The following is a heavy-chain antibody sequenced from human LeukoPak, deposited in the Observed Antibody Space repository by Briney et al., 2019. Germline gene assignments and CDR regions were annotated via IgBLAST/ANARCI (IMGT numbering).Heavy chain of an antibody. Sequence: GGSLRLSCAASGFTFSSYAMSWVRQAPGKGLEWVSAISGSGGSTYYADSVKGRFTISRDNSKITLYLQMNSLRAEDTAVYYCAKDRASYYYDSSGYYYFDYWGQGTLVTVSS. D-gene: IGHD3-22*01. CDR1: GFTFSSYA. CDR3: AKDRASYYYDSSGYYYFDY. J-gene: IGHJ4*02. V-gene: IGHV3-23*01. CDR2: ISGSGGST.